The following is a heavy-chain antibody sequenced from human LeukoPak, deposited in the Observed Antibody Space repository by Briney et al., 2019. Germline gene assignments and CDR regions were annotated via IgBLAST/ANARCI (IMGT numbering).Heavy chain of an antibody. CDR1: GGSFSGYY. CDR2: INHSGST. Sequence: NPSETLSLTXAVYGGSFSGYYWSWIRQPPGKGLEWIGEINHSGSTNYNPSLKSRVTISVDTSKNQFSLKLSSVTAADTAVYYCARSLYGPYYWGQGTLVTVSS. J-gene: IGHJ4*02. D-gene: IGHD2/OR15-2a*01. V-gene: IGHV4-34*01. CDR3: ARSLYGPYY.